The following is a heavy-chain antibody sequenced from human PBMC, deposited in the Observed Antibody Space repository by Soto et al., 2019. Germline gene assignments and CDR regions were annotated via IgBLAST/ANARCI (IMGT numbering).Heavy chain of an antibody. J-gene: IGHJ4*02. CDR3: ARRETSGWEYFDY. Sequence: SETLSLTCTVCGGSISSSYWSWIRHPPGKGLEWIGYIYYSGSTNYNPSLKSRVTISVDTSKNQFSLRLSSVTAADTAVYYCARRETSGWEYFDYWGQGSLVTVSS. D-gene: IGHD1-26*01. CDR1: GGSISSSY. CDR2: IYYSGST. V-gene: IGHV4-59*08.